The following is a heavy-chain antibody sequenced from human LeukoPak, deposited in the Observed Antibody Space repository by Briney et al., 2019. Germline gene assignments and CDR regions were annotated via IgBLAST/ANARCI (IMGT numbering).Heavy chain of an antibody. Sequence: GASVTVSCTASGGTFSSYAISWVRQAPGQGLEWMGGIIPIFGTANYAQKFQGRVTITADESTSTAYMELSSLRSEDTAVYYCASPPNTYGGNLAFDIWXQGTMVTVSS. D-gene: IGHD4-23*01. CDR2: IIPIFGTA. J-gene: IGHJ3*02. V-gene: IGHV1-69*13. CDR3: ASPPNTYGGNLAFDI. CDR1: GGTFSSYA.